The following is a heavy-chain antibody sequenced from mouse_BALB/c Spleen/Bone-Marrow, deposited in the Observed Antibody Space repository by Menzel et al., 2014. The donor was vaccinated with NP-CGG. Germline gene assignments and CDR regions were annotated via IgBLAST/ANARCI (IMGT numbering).Heavy chain of an antibody. Sequence: EVNLVESGAELVKPGASVKLSCTASGFNIKDTYMHWVRQRPEQGLEWIGRIDLANGNTKYDPKFQGKATITADTSSNTASLQLSILTSEDTAVYYCAGASYYAMDYWGQGTSVTVSS. J-gene: IGHJ4*01. CDR2: IDLANGNT. V-gene: IGHV14-3*02. CDR1: GFNIKDTY. CDR3: AGASYYAMDY.